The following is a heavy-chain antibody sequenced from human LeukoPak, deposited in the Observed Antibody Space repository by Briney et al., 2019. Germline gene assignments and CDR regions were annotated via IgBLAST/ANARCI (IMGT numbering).Heavy chain of an antibody. CDR1: GFTFSSYS. J-gene: IGHJ4*02. CDR3: AKDITLEMATTFDY. Sequence: GGSLRLSCAASGFTFSSYSMNWVRQAPGKGLEWVSSISSSSSYIYYADSVKGRFTISRDNAKNSLYLQMNSLRAEDTALYYCAKDITLEMATTFDYWGQGTLVTVSS. D-gene: IGHD5-24*01. CDR2: ISSSSSYI. V-gene: IGHV3-21*04.